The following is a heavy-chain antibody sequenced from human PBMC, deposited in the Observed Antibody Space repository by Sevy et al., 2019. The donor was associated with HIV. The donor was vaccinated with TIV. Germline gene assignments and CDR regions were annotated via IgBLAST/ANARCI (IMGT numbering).Heavy chain of an antibody. J-gene: IGHJ5*02. CDR2: FDPEDGET. Sequence: ASVKVSCKVSGYTLTELPMHWVRQAPGKGLEWMGGFDPEDGETIYAQKFQGRVTMTEDTSTDTAYLELSSLRSEDTAVYYCATDYYGSGSYYKAWFDPWGQGTLVTVSS. CDR3: ATDYYGSGSYYKAWFDP. D-gene: IGHD3-10*01. V-gene: IGHV1-24*01. CDR1: GYTLTELP.